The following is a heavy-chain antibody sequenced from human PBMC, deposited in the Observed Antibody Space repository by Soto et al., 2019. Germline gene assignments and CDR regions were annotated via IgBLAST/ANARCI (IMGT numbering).Heavy chain of an antibody. CDR1: SGSISSSNW. V-gene: IGHV4-4*02. J-gene: IGHJ3*02. Sequence: SETLSLTCAVSSGSISSSNWWSWVRQPPGKGLEWIGEIYHSGSTNYNPSLKSRVTISVDKSKNQFSLKLSSVTAADTAVYYCARMRGAVTNSDAFDIWGQGTMVTVSS. CDR3: ARMRGAVTNSDAFDI. D-gene: IGHD4-17*01. CDR2: IYHSGST.